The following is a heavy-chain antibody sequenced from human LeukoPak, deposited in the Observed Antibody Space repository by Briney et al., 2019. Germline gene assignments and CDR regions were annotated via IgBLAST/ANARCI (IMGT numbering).Heavy chain of an antibody. CDR3: ARDSGGNRRAFDT. CDR1: GFSFSNYW. D-gene: IGHD4-23*01. V-gene: IGHV3-74*01. J-gene: IGHJ3*02. CDR2: INSDETSR. Sequence: GGSLRLSCAGSGFSFSNYWINWVRQAPGKGLVWVSLINSDETSRIYADSVKGRFTVSRDNAKNTMYLQMNILRAEDTAVYYCARDSGGNRRAFDTWGQGTLVTVSS.